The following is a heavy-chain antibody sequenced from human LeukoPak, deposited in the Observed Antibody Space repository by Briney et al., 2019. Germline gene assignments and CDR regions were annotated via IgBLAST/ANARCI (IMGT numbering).Heavy chain of an antibody. V-gene: IGHV3-30*02. CDR2: IRYDGNNK. CDR3: AKDQEGATRGNYMDV. Sequence: GALRLSCEASGFSFGTYGMHWVRQAPGKGLEWVAFIRYDGNNKYYADSVKGRFTISRDNSKNTLYLQMNSLRAEDTAVYYCAKDQEGATRGNYMDVWGKGTTVTISS. J-gene: IGHJ6*03. D-gene: IGHD1-26*01. CDR1: GFSFGTYG.